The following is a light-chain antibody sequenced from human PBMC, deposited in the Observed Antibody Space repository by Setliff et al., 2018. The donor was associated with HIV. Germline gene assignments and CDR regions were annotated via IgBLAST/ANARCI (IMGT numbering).Light chain of an antibody. J-gene: IGKJ1*01. CDR1: RSVSSRY. Sequence: IVLTQSPGTLSLSPGERATLSCRASRSVSSRYLAWYQQKPGQAPRLLIYGASSRATGIPDRFSGSGSGTVFTLTISRLEAEDFALYYCHQYGSSTGTFGQGTKVDIK. CDR3: HQYGSSTGT. CDR2: GAS. V-gene: IGKV3-20*01.